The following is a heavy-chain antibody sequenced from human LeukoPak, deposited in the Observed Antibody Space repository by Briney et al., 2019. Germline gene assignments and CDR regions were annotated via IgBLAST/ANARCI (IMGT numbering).Heavy chain of an antibody. D-gene: IGHD3-10*01. J-gene: IGHJ4*02. CDR2: INQDGSQK. CDR1: GLSFSGYW. V-gene: IGHV3-7*01. Sequence: TGGSLRLSCAASGLSFSGYWMQWVRQAPGKGLEWVASINQDGSQKDYVDSLRGRFTSSRDNAKNSLYLQMNSLRAEDTAAYYCARDRGSTTFDHWGPGTLVTVSS. CDR3: ARDRGSTTFDH.